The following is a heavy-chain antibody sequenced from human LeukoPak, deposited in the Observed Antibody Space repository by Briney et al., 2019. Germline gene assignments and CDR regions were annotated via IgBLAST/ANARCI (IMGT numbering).Heavy chain of an antibody. CDR3: ARGGPYGSGSYYLPKNPNWFDP. CDR2: IWYDGSNK. D-gene: IGHD3-10*01. J-gene: IGHJ5*02. CDR1: GFTFSSYG. Sequence: GGSLRLSCAASGFTFSSYGMHWVRQAPGKGLEWVAVIWYDGSNKYYADSVKGRFTISRDNSKNTLYLQMNSLRAEDTAVYYCARGGPYGSGSYYLPKNPNWFDPWGQGTLVTVPS. V-gene: IGHV3-33*01.